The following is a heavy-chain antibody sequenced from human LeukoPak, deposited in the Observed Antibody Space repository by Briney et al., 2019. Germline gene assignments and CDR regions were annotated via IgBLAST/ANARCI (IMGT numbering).Heavy chain of an antibody. D-gene: IGHD6-19*01. CDR1: GFTFSSSS. Sequence: GGSLGLSCAASGFTFSSSSMSWVRQAPGKGLEWASVISGSGGSTDYADSVKGRFTISRDNSKNTLYLQMNSLRAEDTAVYYCAKGSGWYVWGQGTLVTVSS. CDR2: ISGSGGST. J-gene: IGHJ4*02. V-gene: IGHV3-23*01. CDR3: AKGSGWYV.